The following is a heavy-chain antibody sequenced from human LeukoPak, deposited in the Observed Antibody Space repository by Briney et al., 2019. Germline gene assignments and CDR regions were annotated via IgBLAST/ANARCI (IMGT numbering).Heavy chain of an antibody. CDR3: ARHGGYSSPYPH. J-gene: IGHJ1*01. CDR1: GGSISSSSYY. V-gene: IGHV4-39*01. D-gene: IGHD6-13*01. Sequence: SETLSLTCTVSGGSISSSSYYWGWIRQPPGKGLEWIGSIYYSGSTYYNPSLKSRVTISVDTSKNQFSLKLSSVTAADTAVYYCARHGGYSSPYPHWGQGTLVTVSS. CDR2: IYYSGST.